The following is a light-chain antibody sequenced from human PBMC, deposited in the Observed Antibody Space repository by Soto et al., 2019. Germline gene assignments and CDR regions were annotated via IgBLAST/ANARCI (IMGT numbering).Light chain of an antibody. CDR2: VAS. CDR3: QQYNAWPLT. Sequence: EIVMTQSPATLSVSPGERVTLSCRASQSVNSNLAWYQQKPGQTPKLLIYVASTRATGIPARFSGSGSGTEFTLTISSLQSEDFAIYYCQQYNAWPLTCGGGTKVEFK. J-gene: IGKJ4*01. V-gene: IGKV3-15*01. CDR1: QSVNSN.